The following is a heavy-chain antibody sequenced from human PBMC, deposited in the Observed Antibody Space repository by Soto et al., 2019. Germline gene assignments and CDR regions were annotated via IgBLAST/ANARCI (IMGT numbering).Heavy chain of an antibody. D-gene: IGHD6-19*01. CDR1: GGTFSSYT. Sequence: QVQLVQSGAEVKKPGSSVKVSCKASGGTFSSYTISWVRQAPGQGLEWMGRIIPILGIANYAQKFQGRVTISADKSTSTAYMERSILRAEDTAVYYCARDLADYRGDEGSKYPGDSSGWYDNYWGQGTLVTVSS. V-gene: IGHV1-69*08. J-gene: IGHJ4*02. CDR2: IIPILGIA. CDR3: ARDLADYRGDEGSKYPGDSSGWYDNY.